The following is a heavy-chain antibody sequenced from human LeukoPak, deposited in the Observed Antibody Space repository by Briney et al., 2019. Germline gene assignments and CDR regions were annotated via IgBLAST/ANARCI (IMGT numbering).Heavy chain of an antibody. Sequence: WGSLRLSCAASGFTFSSYGMHWVRQAPGKGLEWVAVISYDGSNKYYADSVKGRFTISRDNSKNTLYLQMNSLRAEDTAVYYCAKETSSGYYYGRSGHAFDIWGQGTMVTVSS. V-gene: IGHV3-30*18. CDR2: ISYDGSNK. CDR3: AKETSSGYYYGRSGHAFDI. CDR1: GFTFSSYG. J-gene: IGHJ3*02. D-gene: IGHD3-22*01.